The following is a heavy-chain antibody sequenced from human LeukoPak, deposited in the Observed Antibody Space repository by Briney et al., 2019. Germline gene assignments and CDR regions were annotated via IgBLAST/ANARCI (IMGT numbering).Heavy chain of an antibody. J-gene: IGHJ4*02. CDR1: GFTFSSYW. CDR2: IKQDGSEK. CDR3: AMWDSSGYYLG. D-gene: IGHD3-22*01. Sequence: GGSLRLFCAASGFTFSSYWMSWVRQAPGKGLEWVANIKQDGSEKYYVDSVKGRFTISRDNAKNSLYLQMNSLRAEDTAVYYCAMWDSSGYYLGWGQGTLVTVSS. V-gene: IGHV3-7*01.